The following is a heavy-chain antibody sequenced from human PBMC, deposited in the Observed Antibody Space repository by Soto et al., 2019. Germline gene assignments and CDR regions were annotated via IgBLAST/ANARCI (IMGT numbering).Heavy chain of an antibody. V-gene: IGHV3-64D*08. J-gene: IGHJ4*02. CDR1: GFTFSSYA. CDR2: ISSNGGST. CDR3: VKFDDFWSGYYPPRTEYDY. D-gene: IGHD3-3*01. Sequence: GGSLILSCSASGFTFSSYAMHWVRQAPGKGLEYVSAISSNGGSTYYADSVKGRFTISRDNSKNTLYLQMSSLRAEDTAVYYCVKFDDFWSGYYPPRTEYDYWGQGTLVTVSS.